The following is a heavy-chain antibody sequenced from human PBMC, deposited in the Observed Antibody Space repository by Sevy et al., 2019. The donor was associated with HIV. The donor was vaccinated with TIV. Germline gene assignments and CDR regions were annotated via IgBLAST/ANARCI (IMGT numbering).Heavy chain of an antibody. D-gene: IGHD5-12*01. V-gene: IGHV3-33*06. Sequence: GGSLRLSCSASGFTFSNYAMHWVRQAPGKGLAWVALIWYDGSKIFYADSVKGRFTISRDNSDITLYLQMNSLRAEDTALYHCAKGGPNSGYDYYFDYWGQGTLVTVSS. J-gene: IGHJ4*02. CDR3: AKGGPNSGYDYYFDY. CDR1: GFTFSNYA. CDR2: IWYDGSKI.